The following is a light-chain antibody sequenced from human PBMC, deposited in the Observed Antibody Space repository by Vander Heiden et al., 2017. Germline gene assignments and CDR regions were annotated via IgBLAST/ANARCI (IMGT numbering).Light chain of an antibody. CDR1: KLGEKY. V-gene: IGLV3-1*01. J-gene: IGLJ2*01. CDR2: ENR. Sequence: SYELTQPPSLSVSPGQTASVTCSGHKLGEKYVCWYRQKPGRSPEVIRYENRKRPSGIPERFSGSNWGTTAHLTIVGTQAMDDAYYYCPEWDRNISVFGGGTKLTVL. CDR3: PEWDRNISV.